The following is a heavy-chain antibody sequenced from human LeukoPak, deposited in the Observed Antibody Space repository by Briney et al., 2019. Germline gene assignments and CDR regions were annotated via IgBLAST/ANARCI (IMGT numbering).Heavy chain of an antibody. J-gene: IGHJ6*02. CDR3: ARGAGNYYFYGMDV. Sequence: SETLSLTCTVSGGSISSSSYYWGWIRQPPGKGLEWIGYISYSGSTNYNPSLKSRVTISGDTSKNQFSLKLSSVTAADTAVYYCARGAGNYYFYGMDVWGQGTTVTVSS. V-gene: IGHV4-61*05. CDR2: ISYSGST. CDR1: GGSISSSSYY.